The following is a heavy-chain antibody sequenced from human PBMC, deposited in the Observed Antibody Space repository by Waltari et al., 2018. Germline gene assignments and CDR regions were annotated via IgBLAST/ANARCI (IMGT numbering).Heavy chain of an antibody. J-gene: IGHJ4*02. D-gene: IGHD3-10*01. CDR3: ARLVWFGAWIDN. CDR1: GDSIKTDTYY. CDR2: IHSSGTT. Sequence: QVQLQESGPGMLRPSETLSLTCTVSGDSIKTDTYYWGWIRQSPGKGLECLGPIHSSGTTYAPASLEPRVTISGDTFNNRFSLNLRSATAADTAVYFCARLVWFGAWIDNWGQGSLVTVSS. V-gene: IGHV4-39*01.